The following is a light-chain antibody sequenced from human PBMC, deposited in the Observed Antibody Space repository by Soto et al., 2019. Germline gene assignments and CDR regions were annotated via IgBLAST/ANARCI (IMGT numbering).Light chain of an antibody. CDR3: LQDYGDSWT. J-gene: IGKJ1*01. CDR2: AAS. CDR1: RDVGSD. V-gene: IGKV1-6*01. Sequence: TQMTQSPLSLSASVGEKIIITCRASRDVGSDVSWYQQKPGQAPKLVIYAASNLYTGVPSRFSGRRSGTEFTLTISSLQPEDVASYYCLQDYGDSWTFGQGTKVEIE.